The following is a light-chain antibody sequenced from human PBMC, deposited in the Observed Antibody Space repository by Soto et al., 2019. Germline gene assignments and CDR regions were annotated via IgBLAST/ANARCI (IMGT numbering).Light chain of an antibody. CDR1: QSVSSN. CDR3: QHYGDSSWT. V-gene: IGKV3-15*01. CDR2: GAS. J-gene: IGKJ1*01. Sequence: EIVMTQSPATLSVSPGERATLSCRASQSVSSNLAWYQQKPGQAPRLLIYGASTRATGIPDRFSGSGSGTDFTLTISRLEPDDFAVYYCQHYGDSSWTFGQGTKVEIK.